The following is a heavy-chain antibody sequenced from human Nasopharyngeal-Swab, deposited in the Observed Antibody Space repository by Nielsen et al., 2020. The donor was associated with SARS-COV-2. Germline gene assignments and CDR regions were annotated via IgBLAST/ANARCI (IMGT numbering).Heavy chain of an antibody. J-gene: IGHJ6*03. CDR2: IIPIFGTA. D-gene: IGHD6-6*01. CDR1: GGTFRTYA. Sequence: AVKVSCKASGGTFRTYAISWVRQAPGQGLEWMGGIIPIFGTANYAQKFQGRVTITADESTSTAYMELSSLRSEDTAVYYCASGGLVRNYYYYYNMDVWGKGTTVTVSS. V-gene: IGHV1-69*13. CDR3: ASGGLVRNYYYYYNMDV.